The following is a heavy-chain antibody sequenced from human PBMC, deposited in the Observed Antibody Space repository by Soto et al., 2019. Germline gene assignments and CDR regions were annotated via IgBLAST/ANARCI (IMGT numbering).Heavy chain of an antibody. CDR3: AKDWTATLKSSDFDY. V-gene: IGHV3-30*18. J-gene: IGHJ4*02. CDR1: GFTFSSYG. CDR2: ISDDGSNK. D-gene: IGHD2-21*02. Sequence: QVQLVESGGGVVQPGRSLRLSCAASGFTFSSYGMHWVRQAPGKGLEWVAVISDDGSNKYYADSVKGRFTISRDNSKHTLYLQMNSLRAEDTDVYYCAKDWTATLKSSDFDYWGQGTLVTVSS.